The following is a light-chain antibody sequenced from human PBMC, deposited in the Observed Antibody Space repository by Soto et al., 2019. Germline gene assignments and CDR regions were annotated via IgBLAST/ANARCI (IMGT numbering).Light chain of an antibody. J-gene: IGKJ4*01. V-gene: IGKV1-9*01. Sequence: ILLTQSPSSLSASVGDRVTITCRASQGIDTSLAWYQQKPGKAPKLLVYDASTLQSGVASRFSGSGSGTEFTLIISGLQPEDFATYYCQQLNSYPLTFGGGTKVDI. CDR3: QQLNSYPLT. CDR1: QGIDTS. CDR2: DAS.